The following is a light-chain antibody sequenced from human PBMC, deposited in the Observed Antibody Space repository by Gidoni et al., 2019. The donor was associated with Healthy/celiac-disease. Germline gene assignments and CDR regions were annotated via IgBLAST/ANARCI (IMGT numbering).Light chain of an antibody. J-gene: IGKJ4*01. V-gene: IGKV1D-13*01. Sequence: AIQLTPSPSSLSASVGDRVTITCRASQGISSALAWYQQKPGKAPKLLIYDASRLESGVPSRFSGSGSGTDFTLTSSSLQPEDFATYYCQQFNNYPSLTFGGGTKVEIK. CDR2: DAS. CDR1: QGISSA. CDR3: QQFNNYPSLT.